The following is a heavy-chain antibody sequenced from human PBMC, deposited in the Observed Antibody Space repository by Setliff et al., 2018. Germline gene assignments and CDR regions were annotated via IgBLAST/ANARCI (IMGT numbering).Heavy chain of an antibody. CDR3: ARDTSVVVIGEWELLLLHEYWYFDL. CDR2: INTNTGNP. D-gene: IGHD1-26*01. J-gene: IGHJ2*01. Sequence: GASVKVSCKASGYTFTSYAMNWVRQAPGQGLEWMGWINTNTGNPTYAQGFTGRVVFTLDTSVSTADLQISSLKAEDTAVYYCARDTSVVVIGEWELLLLHEYWYFDLWGRGTLVTVSS. CDR1: GYTFTSYA. V-gene: IGHV7-4-1*02.